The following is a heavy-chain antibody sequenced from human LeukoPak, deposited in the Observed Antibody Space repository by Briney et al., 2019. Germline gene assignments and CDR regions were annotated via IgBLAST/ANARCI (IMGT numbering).Heavy chain of an antibody. J-gene: IGHJ5*02. CDR1: GFTFSTYA. V-gene: IGHV3-23*01. D-gene: IGHD3-10*01. CDR2: ISISGGST. CDR3: AKDRDLLFAHCWFDL. Sequence: GGSLRLSCAASGFTFSTYAMSWGRQGPGKGREWVSGISISGGSTYYADSVKGRFTISRDNSKNTLYLQMNRLRAEDTAVYYCAKDRDLLFAHCWFDLWGQGTLVTVSS.